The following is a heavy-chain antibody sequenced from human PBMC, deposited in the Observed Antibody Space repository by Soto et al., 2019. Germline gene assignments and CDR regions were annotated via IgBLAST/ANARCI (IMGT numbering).Heavy chain of an antibody. Sequence: EVQLVESGGGLVQPGGSLRLSCAASGFTFSSYWMHWVRQAPGKGLVWVSRINSDGSSTSYADSVKGRFTISRDNAKNTXXLXMXXRRAEDTAVYYCARTPAIHYDSSGYVKVYYYGMDVWGQGTTVTVSS. J-gene: IGHJ6*02. D-gene: IGHD3-22*01. CDR1: GFTFSSYW. CDR2: INSDGSST. CDR3: ARTPAIHYDSSGYVKVYYYGMDV. V-gene: IGHV3-74*01.